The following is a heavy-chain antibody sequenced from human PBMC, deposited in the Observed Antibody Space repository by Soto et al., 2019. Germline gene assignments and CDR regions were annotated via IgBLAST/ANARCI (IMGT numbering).Heavy chain of an antibody. CDR2: INPNSGDT. CDR3: ARGGYTYGYGLDY. Sequence: QVQLGQSGAEVKKLGASVKVSCKASGSTFTAYYIHWVRQAPGQGLEWVGWINPNSGDTNYAQRFQGWVTMTGDTSVSTAYRDLTRLRSDDTAVYYCARGGYTYGYGLDYWGQGTLVNVSS. CDR1: GSTFTAYY. J-gene: IGHJ4*02. D-gene: IGHD5-18*01. V-gene: IGHV1-2*04.